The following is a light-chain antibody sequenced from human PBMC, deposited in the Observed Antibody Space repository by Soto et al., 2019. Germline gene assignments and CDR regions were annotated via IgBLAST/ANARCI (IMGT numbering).Light chain of an antibody. Sequence: DIQMTQSPSSVSASVGDRVTITCRASQGINSWLAWYQQKPGKAPKLLIYAASGLQSGVPSRFSGSGSGTDFTLTISSLLPEDFATYYCQRANSFPFAFGPGTTVDIK. CDR3: QRANSFPFA. V-gene: IGKV1-12*01. CDR1: QGINSW. J-gene: IGKJ3*01. CDR2: AAS.